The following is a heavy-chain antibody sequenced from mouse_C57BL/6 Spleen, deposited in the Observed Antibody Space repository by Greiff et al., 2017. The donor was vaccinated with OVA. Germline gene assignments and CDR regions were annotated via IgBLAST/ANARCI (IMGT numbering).Heavy chain of an antibody. D-gene: IGHD1-1*01. CDR1: GYTFTSYW. Sequence: SGTELVKPGASVKLSCKASGYTFTSYWMHWVKQRPGQGLEWIGNINPSNGGTNYNEKFKSKATLTVDKSSSTAYMQLSSLTSEDSAVYYCALITTDWYFDVWGTGTTVTVSS. CDR3: ALITTDWYFDV. J-gene: IGHJ1*03. V-gene: IGHV1-53*01. CDR2: INPSNGGT.